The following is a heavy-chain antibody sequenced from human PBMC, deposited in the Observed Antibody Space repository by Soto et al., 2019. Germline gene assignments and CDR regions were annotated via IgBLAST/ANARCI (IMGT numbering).Heavy chain of an antibody. Sequence: EVQLVESGGGLVQPGGSLRLSCAASGFTVSSNYMSWVRQAPGKGLEWVSVIYSGDSTYYADSVKGRFTISRDNSKNTLYLQMNSLRAEDTAVYYCARDRIAVAGNPEYFQHWGQGTLVTVSS. CDR2: IYSGDST. J-gene: IGHJ1*01. D-gene: IGHD6-19*01. V-gene: IGHV3-66*01. CDR3: ARDRIAVAGNPEYFQH. CDR1: GFTVSSNY.